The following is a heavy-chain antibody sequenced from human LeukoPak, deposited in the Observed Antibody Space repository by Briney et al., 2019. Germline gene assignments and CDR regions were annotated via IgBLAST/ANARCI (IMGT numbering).Heavy chain of an antibody. Sequence: SGGSLRLSCAASGFTFSSYAMSWVRQAPWKGLEWVSAISGSGGSTYYADSVKGRFTISRDNSKNTLYLQMNSLRPEDTAVYYCARDRYSSGWYYFDYWGQGTLVTVSS. V-gene: IGHV3-23*01. CDR3: ARDRYSSGWYYFDY. CDR1: GFTFSSYA. CDR2: ISGSGGST. D-gene: IGHD6-19*01. J-gene: IGHJ4*02.